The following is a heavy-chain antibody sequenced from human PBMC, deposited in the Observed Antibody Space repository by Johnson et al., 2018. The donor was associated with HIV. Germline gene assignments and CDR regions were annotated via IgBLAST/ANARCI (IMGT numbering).Heavy chain of an antibody. CDR3: ARVVGQLLWFGELLEDDAFDI. CDR2: INSDGSIT. V-gene: IGHV3-74*02. Sequence: VQLVESGGGLVKPGGSLRLSCAASGFIFSSYWMHWVRQAPGKGLVWVSRINSDGSITTYADSVKGRFTISRDNAKNTLYLQMNSLRDEDTAVYYCARVVGQLLWFGELLEDDAFDIWGQGTMVTVSS. D-gene: IGHD3-10*01. J-gene: IGHJ3*02. CDR1: GFIFSSYW.